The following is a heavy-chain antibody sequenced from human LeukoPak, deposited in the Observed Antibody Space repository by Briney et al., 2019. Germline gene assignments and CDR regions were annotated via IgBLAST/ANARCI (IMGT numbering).Heavy chain of an antibody. CDR1: GGVVSSYY. CDR3: VRHATTYFFLDY. CDR2: ISYSGAT. Sequence: SETLSLTCTVSGGVVSSYYWSWVRQSPGKGLEWIGHISYSGATKYNSSLKSRVTMSVDTSKNQFSLNMSSVSAADTAVYYCVRHATTYFFLDYWGQGTLVTVSS. D-gene: IGHD4-17*01. J-gene: IGHJ4*02. V-gene: IGHV4-59*08.